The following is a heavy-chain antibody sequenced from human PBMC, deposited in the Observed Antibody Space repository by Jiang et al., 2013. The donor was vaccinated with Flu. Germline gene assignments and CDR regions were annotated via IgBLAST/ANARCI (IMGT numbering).Heavy chain of an antibody. V-gene: IGHV5-51*03. Sequence: GAEVKKPGESLKISCKGSGYSFTSYWIGWVRQMPGKGLEWMGIIYPGDSDTRYSPSFQGQVTISADKSISTAYLQWSSLKASDTAMYYCARSSVVAATPLPYNWFDPWGQGTLVTVSS. J-gene: IGHJ5*02. CDR1: GYSFTSYW. D-gene: IGHD2-15*01. CDR3: ARSSVVAATPLPYNWFDP. CDR2: IYPGDSDT.